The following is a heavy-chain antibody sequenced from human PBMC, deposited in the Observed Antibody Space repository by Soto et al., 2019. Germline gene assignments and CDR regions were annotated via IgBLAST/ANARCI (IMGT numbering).Heavy chain of an antibody. D-gene: IGHD4-17*01. CDR2: IYYSGSP. CDR3: AKHNSGIDDGDLYFNY. V-gene: IGHV4-39*01. J-gene: IGHJ4*02. Sequence: QLQLQESGPGLVKPSETLSLTCSVSGGSIRPNDYYWGWIRQPPGKGLEWVGSIYYSGSPHYNPSLKSRVTISVDTYKNQFSLKLSSVTAADTAVYYCAKHNSGIDDGDLYFNYWGQGTLVTVSS. CDR1: GGSIRPNDYY.